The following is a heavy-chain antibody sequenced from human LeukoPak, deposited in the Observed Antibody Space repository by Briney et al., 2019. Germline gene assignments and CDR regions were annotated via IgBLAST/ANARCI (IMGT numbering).Heavy chain of an antibody. CDR3: ARDLTDNWFDP. CDR2: INPNSGDT. V-gene: IGHV1-2*02. CDR1: GYTFSGNY. J-gene: IGHJ5*02. Sequence: ASVKVSCKTSGYTFSGNYIYWVRQAPGQGLEWMGWINPNSGDTNYAQKFQGRVTMTRDRSISTAYMEPSSMISDDTAVYYCARDLTDNWFDPWGQGTLVTVSS. D-gene: IGHD3-9*01.